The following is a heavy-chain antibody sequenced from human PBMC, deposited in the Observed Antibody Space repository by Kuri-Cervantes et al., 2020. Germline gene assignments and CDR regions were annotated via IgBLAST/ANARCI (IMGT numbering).Heavy chain of an antibody. CDR3: ARERGGDFWSGYYDY. CDR1: RYTFTSYY. Sequence: ASVKVSCKASRYTFTSYYMHWVRQAPGQGLEWMGIINPSGGSTSYAQKFQGRVTITADKSTSTAYMELSSLRSEDTAVYYCARERGGDFWSGYYDYWGQGTLVTVSS. CDR2: INPSGGST. D-gene: IGHD3-3*01. V-gene: IGHV1-46*01. J-gene: IGHJ4*02.